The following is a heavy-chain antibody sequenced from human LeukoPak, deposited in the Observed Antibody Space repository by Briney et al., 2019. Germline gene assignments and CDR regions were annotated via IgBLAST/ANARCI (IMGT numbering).Heavy chain of an antibody. D-gene: IGHD6-19*01. CDR2: IKKDGSEK. CDR3: SRDRIAVAGTPLDY. V-gene: IGHV3-7*01. J-gene: IGHJ4*02. Sequence: GGSLRLSCAASGFTFSSYWMSWVRQAQGKGLEWVANIKKDGSEKYYVDSVKGRFTISRDNAKYSLYLQMNSLRAEDTAVYYCSRDRIAVAGTPLDYWGQGTLVTVSS. CDR1: GFTFSSYW.